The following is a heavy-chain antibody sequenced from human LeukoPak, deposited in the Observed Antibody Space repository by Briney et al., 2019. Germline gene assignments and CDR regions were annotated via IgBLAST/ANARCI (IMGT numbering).Heavy chain of an antibody. CDR1: GGSISSYY. CDR3: ANPAGRALHYFDY. V-gene: IGHV4-39*01. Sequence: SETLSLTCTVSGGSISSYYWHWIRQPPGKGLEWIGTIYYSGSTHYNPSLKSRITISVDMSKNQFSLKLSSMTAADTAVYYCANPAGRALHYFDYWGQGTLVTVSS. J-gene: IGHJ4*02. CDR2: IYYSGST.